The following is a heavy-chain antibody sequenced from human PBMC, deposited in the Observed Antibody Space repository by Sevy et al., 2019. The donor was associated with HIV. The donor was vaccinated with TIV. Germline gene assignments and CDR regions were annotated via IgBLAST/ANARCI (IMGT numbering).Heavy chain of an antibody. J-gene: IGHJ6*03. CDR3: ASPSSTRNDYYYYYMDV. Sequence: ASVKVSCKASGVTFSSYAISWVRQAPGQGLEWMGGIIPIFGTANYAQKFQGRVTITADKSTSTAYKELSSLRSEDTAVYYCASPSSTRNDYYYYYMDVWGNGTTVTVSS. CDR2: IIPIFGTA. D-gene: IGHD2-2*01. V-gene: IGHV1-69*06. CDR1: GVTFSSYA.